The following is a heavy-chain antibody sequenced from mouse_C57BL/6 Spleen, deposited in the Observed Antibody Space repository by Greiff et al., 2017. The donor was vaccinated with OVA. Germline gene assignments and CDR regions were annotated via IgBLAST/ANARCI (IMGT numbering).Heavy chain of an antibody. CDR1: GYTFTSYW. D-gene: IGHD1-1*01. CDR2: IDPSDSET. V-gene: IGHV1-52*01. CDR3: ASEGYYGSVDY. J-gene: IGHJ2*01. Sequence: QVQLKQPGAELVRPGSSVKLSCKASGYTFTSYWMHWVKQRPIQGLEWIGNIDPSDSETHYNQKFKDKATLTVDKSSSTAYMQLSSLTSEDSAVYYCASEGYYGSVDYWGQGTTLTVSS.